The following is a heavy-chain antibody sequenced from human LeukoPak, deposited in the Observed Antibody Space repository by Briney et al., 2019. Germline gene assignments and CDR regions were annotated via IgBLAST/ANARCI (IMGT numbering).Heavy chain of an antibody. J-gene: IGHJ4*02. CDR2: INHSGST. V-gene: IGHV4-34*01. D-gene: IGHD3-10*01. CDR1: GGSFSGYY. Sequence: SETLSLTCAVYGGSFSGYYWSWIRQPPGKRLEWIGEINHSGSTNYNPSLKSRVTISVDTSKNQFSLKLSSVTAADTAVYYCAGRPRGVGELLNDYWGQGTLVTVSS. CDR3: AGRPRGVGELLNDY.